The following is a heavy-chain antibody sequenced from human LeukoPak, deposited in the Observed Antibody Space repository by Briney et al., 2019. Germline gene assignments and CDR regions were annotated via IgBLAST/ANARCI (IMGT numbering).Heavy chain of an antibody. CDR1: GFTFSGSA. D-gene: IGHD6-13*01. Sequence: GGSLRLSCAASGFTFSGSAMHWVRQASGKGLGWVGRIRSKANSYATAYAASVKGRFTISRDDSKNTAYLQMNSLKTEDTAVYYCTIAAALLRYNWFDPWGQGTLVTVSS. CDR3: TIAAALLRYNWFDP. V-gene: IGHV3-73*01. CDR2: IRSKANSYAT. J-gene: IGHJ5*01.